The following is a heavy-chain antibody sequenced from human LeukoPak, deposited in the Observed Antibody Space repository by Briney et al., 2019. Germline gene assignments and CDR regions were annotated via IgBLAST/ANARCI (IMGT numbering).Heavy chain of an antibody. D-gene: IGHD1-1*01. CDR2: VRNKDSSYTT. J-gene: IGHJ3*02. CDR3: AGSRRGSVFDI. Sequence: PGGSLRLSCAASGFTFSDHHMDWVRQGPGKGLEWFGRVRNKDSSYTTEYAASVKGRFTISRDDSKNSLYLQMNSLKTEDTAVYYCAGSRRGSVFDIWGLGTMVTVSS. CDR1: GFTFSDHH. V-gene: IGHV3-72*01.